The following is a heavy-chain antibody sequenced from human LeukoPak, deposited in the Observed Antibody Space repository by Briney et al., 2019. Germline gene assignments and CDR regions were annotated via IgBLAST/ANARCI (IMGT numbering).Heavy chain of an antibody. Sequence: SETLSLTCTVSGGSISSYYWSWIRQPAGKGLEWIGRIYTSGSTNYNPSLKSRVTISVDTSKNQFSLKLSSVTAADTAVYYCARGQALKDIVVVPAASVGYYFDYWGQGTLVTVSS. J-gene: IGHJ4*02. CDR2: IYTSGST. CDR1: GGSISSYY. V-gene: IGHV4-4*07. D-gene: IGHD2-2*01. CDR3: ARGQALKDIVVVPAASVGYYFDY.